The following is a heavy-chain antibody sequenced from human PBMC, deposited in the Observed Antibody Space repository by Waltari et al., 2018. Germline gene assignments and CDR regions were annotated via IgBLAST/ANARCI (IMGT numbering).Heavy chain of an antibody. CDR1: GGSISSHY. J-gene: IGHJ4*02. D-gene: IGHD5-12*01. CDR2: IYYRGNT. V-gene: IGHV4-59*11. CDR3: ARATSGYDY. Sequence: QVQLQESGPGLVKPSETLSLTCTVSGGSISSHYWSWIRQPPGKGLEWIGYIYYRGNTNYNPSLKSRVTISVDTSKNQFSLKLSSVTAADTAVYYCARATSGYDYWGQGTLVTVSS.